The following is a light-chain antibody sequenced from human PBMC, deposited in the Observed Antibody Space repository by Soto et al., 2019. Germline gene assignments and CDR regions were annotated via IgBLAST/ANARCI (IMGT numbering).Light chain of an antibody. J-gene: IGLJ1*01. CDR2: EVN. CDR1: SSDVGGYNY. Sequence: ALTQPPSASGSPGQSVAISCTGTSSDVGGYNYVSWYQQHPGKAPKLMIYEVNKRPSGVPDRFSGSKSGNTASLTVSGLQAEDEADYFCSSYAGSSNVFGTGTKVTVL. V-gene: IGLV2-8*01. CDR3: SSYAGSSNV.